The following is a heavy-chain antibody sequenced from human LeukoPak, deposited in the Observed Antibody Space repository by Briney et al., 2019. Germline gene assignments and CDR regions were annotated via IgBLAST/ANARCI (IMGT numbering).Heavy chain of an antibody. V-gene: IGHV3-53*01. CDR2: IYSGGST. Sequence: GGSLRLSCAASGFTVSSNYMSWVRQAPGKGLEWVSVIYSGGSTYYADSVKGRFTISRDNSKNMLYLQMNSLRAEDTAVYYCARLYDSSHSDYWGQGTLVTVSS. CDR3: ARLYDSSHSDY. CDR1: GFTVSSNY. J-gene: IGHJ4*02. D-gene: IGHD3-22*01.